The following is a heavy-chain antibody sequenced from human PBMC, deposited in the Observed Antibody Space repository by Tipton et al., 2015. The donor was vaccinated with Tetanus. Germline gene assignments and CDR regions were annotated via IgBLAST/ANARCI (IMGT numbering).Heavy chain of an antibody. J-gene: IGHJ4*02. CDR2: IYYSGST. V-gene: IGHV4-59*01. CDR1: GGSISSYY. Sequence: LRLSCTVSGGSISSYYWSWIRQPPGKGLEWIGYIYYSGSTNYNPSLKSRVTISVDTSKNQFSLKLSSVTAADTAVHYCARDLAARGLDYWGQGTLVTVSS. D-gene: IGHD6-13*01. CDR3: ARDLAARGLDY.